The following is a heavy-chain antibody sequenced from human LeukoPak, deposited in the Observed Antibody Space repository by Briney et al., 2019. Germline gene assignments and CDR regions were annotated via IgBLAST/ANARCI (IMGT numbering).Heavy chain of an antibody. CDR1: GGSISSSSYY. CDR3: ARGHVGYDFWSGYLGP. V-gene: IGHV4-61*02. Sequence: SETLSLTCTVSGGSISSSSYYWGWIRQPAGKGLEWIGRIYTSGSTNYNPSLKSRVTMSVDTSKNQFSLKLSSVTAADTAVYYCARGHVGYDFWSGYLGPWGQGTLVTVSS. J-gene: IGHJ5*02. D-gene: IGHD3-3*01. CDR2: IYTSGST.